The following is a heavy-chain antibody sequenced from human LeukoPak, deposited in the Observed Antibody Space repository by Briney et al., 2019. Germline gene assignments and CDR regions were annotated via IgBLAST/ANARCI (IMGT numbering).Heavy chain of an antibody. CDR3: ARVGSSGWHPGFDY. Sequence: SETLSLTCNVSGGSISSYYWSWIRQPPGKGLEWIGEINHSGSTNYNPSLKSRVTISVDTSKNQFSLKLSSVTAADTAVYYCARVGSSGWHPGFDYWGQGTLVTVSS. D-gene: IGHD6-19*01. CDR1: GGSISSYY. V-gene: IGHV4-34*01. CDR2: INHSGST. J-gene: IGHJ4*02.